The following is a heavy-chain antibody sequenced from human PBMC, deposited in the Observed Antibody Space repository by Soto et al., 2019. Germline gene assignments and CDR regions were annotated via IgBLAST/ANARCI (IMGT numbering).Heavy chain of an antibody. V-gene: IGHV4-4*02. CDR3: ARRSGAYSSCWVRGYYYGMDV. Sequence: SETLSLTCAVSGGSISSSNWWSWVRQPPGKGLEWIGEIYHSGSTNYNPSLKSRVTISVDKSKNQFSLKLSSVTAADTAVYYCARRSGAYSSCWVRGYYYGMDVWGQGTTVTVSS. CDR2: IYHSGST. D-gene: IGHD6-13*01. J-gene: IGHJ6*02. CDR1: GGSISSSNW.